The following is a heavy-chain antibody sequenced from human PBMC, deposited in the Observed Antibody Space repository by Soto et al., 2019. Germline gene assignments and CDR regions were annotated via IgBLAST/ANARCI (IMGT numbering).Heavy chain of an antibody. CDR3: ARIGTIFGVVTNNWFDP. Sequence: LSLTCTVSGGSMSSGDYYWSWIRQPPGKGLEWIGYVSYSGSTYYNPSLKSRLATSLDTSKNQFSLYLSAVTAADTAVYYCARIGTIFGVVTNNWFDPWGQGTLVTVSS. CDR2: VSYSGST. CDR1: GGSMSSGDYY. D-gene: IGHD3-3*01. J-gene: IGHJ5*02. V-gene: IGHV4-30-4*01.